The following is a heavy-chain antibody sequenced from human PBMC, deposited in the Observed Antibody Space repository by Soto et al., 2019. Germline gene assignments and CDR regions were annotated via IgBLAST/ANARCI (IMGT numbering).Heavy chain of an antibody. CDR2: LSDSGDSI. CDR1: GFTFSSYA. CDR3: ATEYDSSGYYYDY. Sequence: GGSLRLSCAASGFTFSSYAMIWVRQAPGKGLEWVSGLSDSGDSIYYADSVKGRFTISRDNSKNTLYLQMNSLRAEDTAVYYCATEYDSSGYYYDYWGQGTLVTVSS. D-gene: IGHD3-22*01. J-gene: IGHJ4*02. V-gene: IGHV3-23*01.